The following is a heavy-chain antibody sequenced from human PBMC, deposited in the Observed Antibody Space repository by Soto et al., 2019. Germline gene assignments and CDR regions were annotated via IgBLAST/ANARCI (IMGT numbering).Heavy chain of an antibody. J-gene: IGHJ3*02. CDR1: GGSISSGGYY. D-gene: IGHD5-18*01. CDR2: IYYSGST. CDR3: ARDPGHSYPLAFDI. V-gene: IGHV4-31*03. Sequence: SETLSLTCTVSGGSISSGGYYWSWIRQHPGKGLEWIGYIYYSGSTYYNPSLKSRVTISVDTSKNQFSLKLSSVTAADTAVYYCARDPGHSYPLAFDIWGQGTMVTVSS.